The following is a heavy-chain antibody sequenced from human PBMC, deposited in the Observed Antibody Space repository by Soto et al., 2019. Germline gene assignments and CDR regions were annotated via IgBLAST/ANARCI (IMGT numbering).Heavy chain of an antibody. CDR1: GGSISSYY. D-gene: IGHD5-12*01. CDR2: IYTSGST. Sequence: KTSETLSLTCTVSGGSISSYYWSWIRQPAGKGLEWIGRIYTSGSTNYNPSLKSRVTMSVDTSKNQFSLKLSSVTAADTAVYYCARDRCSGYDCPGGWFDPWGQGTLVTVSS. CDR3: ARDRCSGYDCPGGWFDP. V-gene: IGHV4-4*07. J-gene: IGHJ5*02.